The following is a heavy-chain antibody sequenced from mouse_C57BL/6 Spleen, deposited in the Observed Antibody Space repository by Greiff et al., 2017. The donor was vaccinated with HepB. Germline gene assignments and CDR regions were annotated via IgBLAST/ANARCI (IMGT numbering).Heavy chain of an antibody. CDR2: IDPETGGT. V-gene: IGHV1-15*01. D-gene: IGHD1-1*01. CDR3: TRSGGSSYTWFAY. CDR1: GYTFTDYE. Sequence: QVQLQQSGAELVRPGASVTLSCKASGYTFTDYEMHWVKQTPVHGLEWIGAIDPETGGTAYNQKIKGKAILTADKSSSTAYMELRSLTSEDSAVYYCTRSGGSSYTWFAYWGQGTLVTVSA. J-gene: IGHJ3*01.